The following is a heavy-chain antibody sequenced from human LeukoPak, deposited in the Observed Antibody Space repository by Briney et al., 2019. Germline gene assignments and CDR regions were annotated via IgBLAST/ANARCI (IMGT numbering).Heavy chain of an antibody. J-gene: IGHJ6*03. V-gene: IGHV1-46*01. CDR1: GYTLTELS. Sequence: ASVKVSCKVSGYTLTELSMHWVRQAPGKGLEWMGIINPSGGSTSYAQKFQGRVTITRNTSISTAYMELSSLRSEDTAVYYCARGASYSNYFLYYYYYMDVWGKGTTVTVSS. D-gene: IGHD4-11*01. CDR3: ARGASYSNYFLYYYYYMDV. CDR2: INPSGGST.